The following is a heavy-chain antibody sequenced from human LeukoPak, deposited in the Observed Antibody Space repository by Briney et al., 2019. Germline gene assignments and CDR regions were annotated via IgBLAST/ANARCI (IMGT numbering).Heavy chain of an antibody. D-gene: IGHD3-16*01. CDR2: ISSSSSYI. V-gene: IGHV3-21*01. Sequence: GGSLRLCCAASGFTFSSYSMNWGRQAPGKGLEWVSSISSSSSYIYYADSVKGRFTISRDNAKNSLYLQMNSLRAEDTAVYYCARGALGGAFDIWGQGTMVTVSS. CDR1: GFTFSSYS. CDR3: ARGALGGAFDI. J-gene: IGHJ3*02.